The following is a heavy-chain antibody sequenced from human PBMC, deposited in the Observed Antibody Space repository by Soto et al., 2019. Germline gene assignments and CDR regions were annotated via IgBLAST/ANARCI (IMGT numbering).Heavy chain of an antibody. CDR2: IKQDGSEK. CDR3: ARGGDVVVVAATLNGFDP. D-gene: IGHD2-15*01. CDR1: GFTFSSYW. J-gene: IGHJ5*02. Sequence: PGGSLRLSCAASGFTFSSYWMSWVRQAPGKGLEWVANIKQDGSEKYYVDSVKGRFTISRDNAKNSLYLQMNSLRAEDTAVYYCARGGDVVVVAATLNGFDPWGQGTLVTVSS. V-gene: IGHV3-7*05.